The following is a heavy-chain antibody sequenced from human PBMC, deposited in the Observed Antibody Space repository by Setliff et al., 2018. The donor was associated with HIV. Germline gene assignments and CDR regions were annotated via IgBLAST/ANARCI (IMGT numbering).Heavy chain of an antibody. Sequence: KTSETLSLTCTVSGGSMSGLYWSWIRQPPGKGLEWIGYIYYSGNTYYNPSLKSRVTISLDTSKNQFSLTLSSVTAADTAVYYCARAYDILTGYFDYWGQGTLVTVSS. D-gene: IGHD3-9*01. V-gene: IGHV4-30-4*08. CDR2: IYYSGNT. CDR1: GGSMSGLY. J-gene: IGHJ4*02. CDR3: ARAYDILTGYFDY.